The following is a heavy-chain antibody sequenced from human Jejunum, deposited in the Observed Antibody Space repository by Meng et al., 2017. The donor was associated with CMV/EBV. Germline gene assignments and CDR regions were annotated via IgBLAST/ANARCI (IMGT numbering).Heavy chain of an antibody. CDR1: TFSSYA. CDR3: ARSLLRFLEWSGADWFDP. V-gene: IGHV1-69*10. CDR2: IIPILGIA. D-gene: IGHD3-3*01. Sequence: TFSSYAISWVRQAPGQGLEWMRGIIPILGIANYAQKFQGRVTITADKSTSTAYMELSSLRSEDTAVYYCARSLLRFLEWSGADWFDPWGQGTLVTVSS. J-gene: IGHJ5*02.